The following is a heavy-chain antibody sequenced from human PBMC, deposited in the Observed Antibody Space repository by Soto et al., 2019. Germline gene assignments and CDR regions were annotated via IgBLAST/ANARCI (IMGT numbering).Heavy chain of an antibody. Sequence: SETLSLTCSVSGASITGGGYFWTWVRQHPARSLEWIGYIYYSGHDHYNPSLESRVTISVDTSNNQFSLKLSSMTAADTAVYYCARGHYQFYAMDVWGQGTPVTVS. CDR3: ARGHYQFYAMDV. CDR2: IYYSGHD. J-gene: IGHJ6*02. V-gene: IGHV4-31*03. CDR1: GASITGGGYF.